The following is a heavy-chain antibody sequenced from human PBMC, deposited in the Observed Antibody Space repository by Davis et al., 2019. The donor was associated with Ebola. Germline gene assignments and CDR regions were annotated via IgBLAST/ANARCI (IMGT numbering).Heavy chain of an antibody. D-gene: IGHD5-24*01. CDR3: ARGWLRTGLDI. V-gene: IGHV6-1*01. CDR1: GDSVSLNRGA. CDR2: TYYNSKWYI. J-gene: IGHJ3*02. Sequence: HSQTLSLTCAISGDSVSLNRGAWHWIRQSPSRGLEWLGRTYYNSKWYIDYAMSVKSRITINPDTSKNQFSLQLNSVTPEDTAVYYCARGWLRTGLDIWGQGTMVIVSS.